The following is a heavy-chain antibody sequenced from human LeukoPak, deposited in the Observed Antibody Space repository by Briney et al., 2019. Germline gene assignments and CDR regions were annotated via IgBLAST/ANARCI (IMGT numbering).Heavy chain of an antibody. D-gene: IGHD2-2*01. Sequence: PGGSLRLSCAASGFTFSSYEMNWVRRAPGKGLEWVGRTRNKANSYTTEYAASVKGRFTISRDDSKNSLYLQMNSLKTEDTAVYYCARVGRVVPAARLDAFDIWGQGTMVTVSS. CDR2: TRNKANSYTT. CDR3: ARVGRVVPAARLDAFDI. V-gene: IGHV3-72*01. CDR1: GFTFSSYE. J-gene: IGHJ3*02.